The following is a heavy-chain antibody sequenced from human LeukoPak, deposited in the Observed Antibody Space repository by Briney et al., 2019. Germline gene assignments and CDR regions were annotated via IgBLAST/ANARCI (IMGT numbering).Heavy chain of an antibody. CDR3: ARDRTKHSGSYPFDAFDI. J-gene: IGHJ3*02. CDR1: GDSVSSNSAA. Sequence: SQTLSLTCAISGDSVSSNSAAWNWIRQSPSRGLEWLGRTYYRSKWYNDYAVSVKSRITINPDTSKNQFSLQLNSVTPEDTAVYYCARDRTKHSGSYPFDAFDIWGQGTMVTVSS. CDR2: TYYRSKWYN. D-gene: IGHD1-26*01. V-gene: IGHV6-1*01.